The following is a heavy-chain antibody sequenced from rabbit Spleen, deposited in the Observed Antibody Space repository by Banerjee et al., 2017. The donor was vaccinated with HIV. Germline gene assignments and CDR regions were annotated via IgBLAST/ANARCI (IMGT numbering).Heavy chain of an antibody. Sequence: QEQLKESGGGLVQPGGSLKLSCKASGFTLSSYYMNWVRQAPGKGLEWIACIEGGSSSFTYFASWAKGRFTISKTSSTTVTLLMTSLTAADTATYFCAREIAGDGGGFDAFDPWGPGTLVTVS. CDR2: IEGGSSSFT. CDR3: AREIAGDGGGFDAFDP. J-gene: IGHJ2*01. D-gene: IGHD2-1*01. V-gene: IGHV1S45*01. CDR1: GFTLSSYYM.